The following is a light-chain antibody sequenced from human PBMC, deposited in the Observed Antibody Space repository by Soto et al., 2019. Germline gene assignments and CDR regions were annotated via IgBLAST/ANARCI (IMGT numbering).Light chain of an antibody. J-gene: IGKJ3*01. CDR1: QSVNLNY. CDR3: QHYGRSPFT. CDR2: GAS. V-gene: IGKV3-20*01. Sequence: PGERATLSCRASQSVNLNYLAWYQQKPGQAPRLLIYGASSRATGIPDRFSGSGSGTEFTLTVSRLEPEDFAVYYCQHYGRSPFTFGPGTKVDIK.